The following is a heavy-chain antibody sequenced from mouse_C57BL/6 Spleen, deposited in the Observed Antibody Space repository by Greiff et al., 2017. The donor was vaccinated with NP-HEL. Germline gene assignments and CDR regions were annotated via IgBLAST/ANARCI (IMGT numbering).Heavy chain of an antibody. D-gene: IGHD4-1*01. CDR3: ARELGRGYYAMDY. CDR1: GYTFTSYW. CDR2: IDPSDSYT. V-gene: IGHV1-69*01. Sequence: QVQLQQPGAELVMPGASVKLSCKASGYTFTSYWMHWVKQRPGQGLEWIGEIDPSDSYTNYNQKFKGKSTLTVDKSSSTAYMQLSSLTSEDSAVYYCARELGRGYYAMDYWGQGTSGTVSS. J-gene: IGHJ4*01.